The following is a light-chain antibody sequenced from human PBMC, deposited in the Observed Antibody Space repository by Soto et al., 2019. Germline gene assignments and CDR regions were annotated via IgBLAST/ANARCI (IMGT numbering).Light chain of an antibody. J-gene: IGKJ1*01. CDR1: QGISSY. CDR3: QHSNCHLNP. Sequence: AVPMTQSTSSLSASTGDRVTITCRASQGISSYLAWYQQKPGKAPKRLIYASSTLPSGVPSTFSGSGAGTDFTLTIGGLQADDVTTYCSQHSNCHLNPFGQGTMLDIK. V-gene: IGKV1-8*01. CDR2: ASS.